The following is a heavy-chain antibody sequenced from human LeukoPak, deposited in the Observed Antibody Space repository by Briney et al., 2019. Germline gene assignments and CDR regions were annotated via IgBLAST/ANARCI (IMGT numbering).Heavy chain of an antibody. CDR2: ISSGYST. J-gene: IGHJ4*02. CDR3: AKDFSQEGSHSVDY. V-gene: IGHV3-23*01. CDR1: GFTFSTYA. Sequence: GGTLRLSCAASGFTFSTYAMTWVRQAPGAGLEWVSAISSGYSTYYADSVRGRFIISRDNSKDTLYLQMNSLRAEDTAVYYCAKDFSQEGSHSVDYWGQGTLVTVSS. D-gene: IGHD1-26*01.